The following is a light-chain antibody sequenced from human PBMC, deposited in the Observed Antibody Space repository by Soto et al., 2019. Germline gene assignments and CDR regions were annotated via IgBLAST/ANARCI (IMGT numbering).Light chain of an antibody. J-gene: IGKJ5*01. CDR3: QQYNSYLIT. CDR1: QSISSW. CDR2: DAS. Sequence: DIQMTQSPSTLSASVGDRVTITCRASQSISSWLAWYHQKPGKAPKLLIYDASSLESGVPSRFSGSGSGTEFTLTISSLQPDDFATYYCQQYNSYLITFGQGTRLEI. V-gene: IGKV1-5*01.